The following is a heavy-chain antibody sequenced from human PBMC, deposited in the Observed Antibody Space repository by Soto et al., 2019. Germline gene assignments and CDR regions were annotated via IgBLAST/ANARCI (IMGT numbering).Heavy chain of an antibody. CDR2: ITSSNTYI. CDR3: VRDLLEGYGHARQPDY. V-gene: IGHV3-21*06. Sequence: GGSLRLSCVASGFTFRAYSMSWVRQAPGQGLEWVASITSSNTYIYYTRSVEGRFTISRDDAKNSLHLQMNTLRAEDTAVYYRVRDLLEGYGHARQPDYWGQGTLVTVSS. D-gene: IGHD2-15*01. J-gene: IGHJ4*02. CDR1: GFTFRAYS.